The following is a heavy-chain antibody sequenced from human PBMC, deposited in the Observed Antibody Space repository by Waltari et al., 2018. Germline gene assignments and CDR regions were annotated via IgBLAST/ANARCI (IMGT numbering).Heavy chain of an antibody. CDR1: GGTFSSYA. V-gene: IGHV1-69*05. Sequence: QVQLVQSGAEVKKPGSSVKVSCKASGGTFSSYAISWVRQAPGQGLEWMGGSIPIFGTANYAQKFQGRVTITTDESTSTAYMELSSLRSEDTAVYYCARGVGGVIGRNNWFDPWGQGTLVTVSS. CDR3: ARGVGGVIGRNNWFDP. J-gene: IGHJ5*02. CDR2: SIPIFGTA. D-gene: IGHD3-16*02.